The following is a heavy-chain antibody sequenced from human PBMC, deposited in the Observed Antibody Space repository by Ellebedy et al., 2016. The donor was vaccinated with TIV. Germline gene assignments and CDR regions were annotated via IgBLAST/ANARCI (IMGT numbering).Heavy chain of an antibody. V-gene: IGHV3-53*01. Sequence: GGSLRLXXAASGVNVSSNYMSWVRQTPGKGLEWVSIIYSDGSTYYADSVKGRFTLSRDISKNTLFLQMNSLRAEDTAVYYCSRAKRGSYYSAFDIWGQGTIVTVSS. CDR1: GVNVSSNY. J-gene: IGHJ3*02. CDR2: IYSDGST. CDR3: SRAKRGSYYSAFDI. D-gene: IGHD1-26*01.